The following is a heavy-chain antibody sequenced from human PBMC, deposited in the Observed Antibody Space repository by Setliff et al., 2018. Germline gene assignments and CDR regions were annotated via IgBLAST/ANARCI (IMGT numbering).Heavy chain of an antibody. CDR3: ARVQLEEMATIFLDY. CDR2: INPSGGST. J-gene: IGHJ4*02. Sequence: SVKVSCKASGYTFTSYYMHWVRQAPGQGLEWMGIINPSGGSTSYAQKFQGRVTMTRDTSTSTVYMELSSLRSEDTAVYYCARVQLEEMATIFLDYWGQGTLVTVSS. CDR1: GYTFTSYY. D-gene: IGHD5-12*01. V-gene: IGHV1-46*01.